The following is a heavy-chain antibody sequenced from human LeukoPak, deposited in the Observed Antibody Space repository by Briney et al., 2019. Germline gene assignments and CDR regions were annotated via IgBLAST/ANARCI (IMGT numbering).Heavy chain of an antibody. J-gene: IGHJ4*02. CDR3: AGVKSFGSSPHFDY. D-gene: IGHD3-10*01. CDR1: GFTFSSYA. Sequence: PGGSLRLSCTASGFTFSSYAMSWVRQAPGKGLEWVSAIGGGGLSTYYSDSVKGRFTISRDNSRNTLYLQMNSLRAEDTAAYYCAGVKSFGSSPHFDYWGQGTLVTVSS. CDR2: IGGGGLST. V-gene: IGHV3-23*01.